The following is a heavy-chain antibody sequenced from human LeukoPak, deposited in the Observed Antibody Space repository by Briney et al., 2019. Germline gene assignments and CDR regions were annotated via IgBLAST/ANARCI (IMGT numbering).Heavy chain of an antibody. D-gene: IGHD3-3*01. CDR1: GFTFSSYW. J-gene: IGHJ4*02. CDR2: INSDGSST. CDR3: ARDPFSEGFDY. Sequence: GGSLRLSCSASGFTFSSYWMHWVRQAPGKGLVWVSRINSDGSSTSYADSVKGRFTISRDNAKNTLYLQMNSLRAEDTAVYYCARDPFSEGFDYWGQGTLVTVSS. V-gene: IGHV3-74*01.